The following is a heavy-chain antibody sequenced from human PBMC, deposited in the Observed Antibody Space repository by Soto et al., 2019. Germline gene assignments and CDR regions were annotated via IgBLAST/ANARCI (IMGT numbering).Heavy chain of an antibody. J-gene: IGHJ4*02. V-gene: IGHV4-30-4*01. CDR2: VYHSGRT. CDR1: GGSISNGYHY. D-gene: IGHD2-15*01. CDR3: ARWVEVSLDYFDS. Sequence: QVRLQESGPRLVESSQTLSLTCTVSGGSISNGYHYWSWVRQTPGKGMEWVGHVYHSGRTQYNPSLKSRVGMLVDTSRNQCSHNLNFMTAADTAVYYCARWVEVSLDYFDSWGQGIPVTVSS.